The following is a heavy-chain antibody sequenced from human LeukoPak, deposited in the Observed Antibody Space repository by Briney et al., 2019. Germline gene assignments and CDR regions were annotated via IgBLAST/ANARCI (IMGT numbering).Heavy chain of an antibody. CDR3: AKDMGPGSRGAFDI. CDR2: ISYDGSNK. Sequence: GGSLRLSCAASGFTFSSYGMHWVRQAPGKGLEWVAVISYDGSNKYYADSVKGRFTISRDNSKNTLYLQMNSLRAEDTAVYYCAKDMGPGSRGAFDIWGQGTMVTVSS. V-gene: IGHV3-30*18. CDR1: GFTFSSYG. D-gene: IGHD1-26*01. J-gene: IGHJ3*02.